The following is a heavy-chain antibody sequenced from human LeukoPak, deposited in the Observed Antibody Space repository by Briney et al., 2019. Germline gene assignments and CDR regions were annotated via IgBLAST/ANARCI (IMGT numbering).Heavy chain of an antibody. CDR1: GYTFTSYD. D-gene: IGHD1-26*01. V-gene: IGHV1-69*13. Sequence: SVKVSCKASGYTFTSYDINWVRQATGQGLEWMGGIIPIFGTANYAQKFQGRVTITADESTSTAYMELSSLRSEDTAVYYCARGLTTSGSYRDYWGQGTLITVSS. CDR2: IIPIFGTA. J-gene: IGHJ4*02. CDR3: ARGLTTSGSYRDY.